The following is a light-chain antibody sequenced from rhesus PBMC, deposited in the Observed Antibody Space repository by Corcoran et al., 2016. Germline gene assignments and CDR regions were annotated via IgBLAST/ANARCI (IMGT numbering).Light chain of an antibody. CDR1: QSVGSN. J-gene: IGKJ2*01. Sequence: ETVATQSPATLSLSPGERATLSCRASQSVGSNLAWYQQKPGQAPKLLRYDASCRAPGIPDRFSGSGSGTEFTLTISGLEPEDVRVYYCQQYNNWDSFGQGTKVEIK. CDR3: QQYNNWDS. CDR2: DAS. V-gene: IGKV3-42*02.